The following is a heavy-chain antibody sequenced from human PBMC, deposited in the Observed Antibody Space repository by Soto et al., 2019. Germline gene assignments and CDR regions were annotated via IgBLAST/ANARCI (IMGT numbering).Heavy chain of an antibody. CDR3: ARDLAAVPRAFDY. CDR2: IYYSGST. J-gene: IGHJ4*02. Sequence: SETLSLTCTVSGGSISSYYWSWIRQPPGKGLEWIGYIYYSGSTNYNPSLKSRVTISVDTSKNQFSLNLRSVTAADTAVYYCARDLAAVPRAFDYWGRGTLVTVSS. D-gene: IGHD6-13*01. V-gene: IGHV4-59*01. CDR1: GGSISSYY.